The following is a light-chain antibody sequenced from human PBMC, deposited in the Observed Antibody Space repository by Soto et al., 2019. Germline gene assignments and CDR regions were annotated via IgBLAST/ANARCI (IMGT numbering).Light chain of an antibody. CDR3: MQGTHWPWT. CDR2: EVS. CDR1: QSLIHSDGNTY. Sequence: DVVMTQSPLSLPVTLGQPASISCRSSQSLIHSDGNTYLSWFQQRPGQSPRRLIYEVSDRDSGVPDRFTARGSGTDFTLKISRVEAEDVGVSYCMQGTHWPWTFGQGTEVEIK. V-gene: IGKV2-30*02. J-gene: IGKJ1*01.